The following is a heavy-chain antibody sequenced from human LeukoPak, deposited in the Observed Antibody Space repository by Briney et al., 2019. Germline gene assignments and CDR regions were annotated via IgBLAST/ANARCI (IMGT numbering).Heavy chain of an antibody. CDR1: GFTFSSYW. CDR3: ARDVWLLSGPTRSMDV. J-gene: IGHJ6*02. D-gene: IGHD3-10*01. Sequence: GGSLRLSCAASGFTFSSYWMSWVRQAPGKGLEWVSSISSSSSYIYYADSVKGRFTISRDNAKNSLYLQMNSLRAEDTAVYYCARDVWLLSGPTRSMDVWGQGTTVTVSS. V-gene: IGHV3-21*01. CDR2: ISSSSSYI.